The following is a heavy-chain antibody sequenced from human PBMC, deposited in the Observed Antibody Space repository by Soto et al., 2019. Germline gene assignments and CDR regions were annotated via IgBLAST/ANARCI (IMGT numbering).Heavy chain of an antibody. CDR2: IGASGVST. J-gene: IGHJ4*02. V-gene: IGHV3-23*01. CDR3: AKGGQSYDY. CDR1: GFTFSSYA. D-gene: IGHD3-10*01. Sequence: GSLSLSCAASGFTFSSYAMSWVRQAPGKGLEWVSVIGASGVSTYYADSVKGRFTISRDTSKNTLYLQMNSLRAEDTAVYYCAKGGQSYDYWGQGTLVTVSS.